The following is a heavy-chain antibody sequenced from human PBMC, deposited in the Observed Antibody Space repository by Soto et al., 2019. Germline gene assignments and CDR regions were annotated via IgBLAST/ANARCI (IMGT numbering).Heavy chain of an antibody. Sequence: GGSLSLSCAASGFTFSSYAMSWVRQAPGKGLEWVSAISGSGGSTYYADSVKGRFTISRDNSKNTLYLQMNSLRAEDTAVYYCATWGQWLYYYYGMDVWGQGTTVTVSS. CDR2: ISGSGGST. D-gene: IGHD6-19*01. V-gene: IGHV3-23*01. CDR3: ATWGQWLYYYYGMDV. CDR1: GFTFSSYA. J-gene: IGHJ6*02.